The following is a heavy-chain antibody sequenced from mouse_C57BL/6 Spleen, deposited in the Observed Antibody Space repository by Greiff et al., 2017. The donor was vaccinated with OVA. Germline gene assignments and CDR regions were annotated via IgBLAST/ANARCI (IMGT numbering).Heavy chain of an antibody. Sequence: QVQLQQPGAELVKPGASVKLSCKASGYTFTSYWMHWVKQRPGQGLEWIGMIHPNSGSTNYNEKFKSKATLTVDKSSSTAYMQLSSLTSEDSAVYYCARLDGYYKFAYWGQGTLVTVSA. D-gene: IGHD2-3*01. CDR3: ARLDGYYKFAY. CDR2: IHPNSGST. CDR1: GYTFTSYW. J-gene: IGHJ3*01. V-gene: IGHV1-64*01.